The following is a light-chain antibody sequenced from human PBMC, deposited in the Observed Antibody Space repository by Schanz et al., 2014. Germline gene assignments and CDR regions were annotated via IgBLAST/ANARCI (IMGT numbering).Light chain of an antibody. Sequence: EIVMTQSPDTLSVSPGERATLSCRASQSVSSNLAWYQQKPGQAPRLLMYGASTRATGIPDRFSGSGSGTDFTLTISRLEPEDFAVYYCQQYDSSLTWTFGQGTKLEI. V-gene: IGKV3-20*01. J-gene: IGKJ1*01. CDR2: GAS. CDR3: QQYDSSLTWT. CDR1: QSVSSN.